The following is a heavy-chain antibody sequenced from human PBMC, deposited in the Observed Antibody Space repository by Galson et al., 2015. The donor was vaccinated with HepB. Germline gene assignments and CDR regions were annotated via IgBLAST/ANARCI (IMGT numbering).Heavy chain of an antibody. CDR3: ARDRGGHVDPGTVDY. D-gene: IGHD2-8*02. CDR2: IGWDSGGI. J-gene: IGHJ4*02. CDR1: GFNFGYYA. Sequence: SLRLSCAASGFNFGYYAMHWVRQVPGKGLEWVTGIGWDSGGIGYADSMMGRFTISRDNAKDSLFLQMNSLRVEDTDLYYCARDRGGHVDPGTVDYWGQGILVTVAS. V-gene: IGHV3-9*01.